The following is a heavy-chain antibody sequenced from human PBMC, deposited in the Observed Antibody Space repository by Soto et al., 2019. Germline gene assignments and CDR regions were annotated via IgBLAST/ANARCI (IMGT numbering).Heavy chain of an antibody. CDR2: VDPEDGET. Sequence: EVQLVQSGAEVKKPGATVKISCKVSGYTFTDYYMHWVQQAPGKGLEWMGLVDPEDGETIYAEKFQGRVTITADTSTDTAYMELSSLRSEDTAVYYCATDPRCTKSMVRDAPYGMDVWGQGTTVTVSS. J-gene: IGHJ6*02. CDR3: ATDPRCTKSMVRDAPYGMDV. D-gene: IGHD3-10*01. CDR1: GYTFTDYY. V-gene: IGHV1-69-2*01.